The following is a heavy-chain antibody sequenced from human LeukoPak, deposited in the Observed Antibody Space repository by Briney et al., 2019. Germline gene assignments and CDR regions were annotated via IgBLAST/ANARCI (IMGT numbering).Heavy chain of an antibody. J-gene: IGHJ4*02. D-gene: IGHD2-15*01. Sequence: SEPLSLTSTVSGGSISGYYWSWLRQPPGKGLEWIAYIYYSGSTNYNPSLKSRVTISLDTSKNQSSLKLSSVTAADTAVYYCARAGPGYCSGSSCFDYWGQGTLVTVSS. V-gene: IGHV4-59*01. CDR1: GGSISGYY. CDR2: IYYSGST. CDR3: ARAGPGYCSGSSCFDY.